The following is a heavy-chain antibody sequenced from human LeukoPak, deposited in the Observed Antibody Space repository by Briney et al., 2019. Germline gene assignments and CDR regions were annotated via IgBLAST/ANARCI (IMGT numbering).Heavy chain of an antibody. V-gene: IGHV5-51*01. Sequence: GESLKISCKGSGYSFTSYWIGWVRQMPGKGLEWMGIIYPGDSDTRYSPSFQGQVTISADKSISTAYLQWSSLKASDTAMYYCARKEKPKPPYYSYGMDVWGQGTTVTVSS. CDR1: GYSFTSYW. CDR3: ARKEKPKPPYYSYGMDV. CDR2: IYPGDSDT. J-gene: IGHJ6*02.